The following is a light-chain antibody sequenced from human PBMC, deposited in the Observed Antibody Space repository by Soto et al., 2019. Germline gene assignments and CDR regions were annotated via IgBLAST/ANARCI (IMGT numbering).Light chain of an antibody. J-gene: IGKJ1*01. CDR1: QSIGIW. CDR3: QQYRDYSST. V-gene: IGKV1-5*03. CDR2: TAS. Sequence: IQMTQSPSTVSASVGDRVAISCRASQSIGIWLAWYQQKPGKAPRFLIYTASTLLGGVPSRFSGSGSGTEFTLIISSLQPDDFATYYCQQYRDYSSTFGQGTKVEIK.